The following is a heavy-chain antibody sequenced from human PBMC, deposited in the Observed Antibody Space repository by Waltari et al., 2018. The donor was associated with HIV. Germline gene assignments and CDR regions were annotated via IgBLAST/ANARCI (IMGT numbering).Heavy chain of an antibody. CDR2: INPVGSTK. Sequence: DVHLMESGGSLVQSGGSLRPTCAASGFTFSGYWMSWVRQATGKGLEWVANINPVGSTKYHVDSVRCRFTISRDNAKNSLYLQMSSLRAEDTAVYYCASGLGDWGYWGRGTLVTVSS. CDR1: GFTFSGYW. CDR3: ASGLGDWGY. V-gene: IGHV3-7*02. D-gene: IGHD2-21*02. J-gene: IGHJ4*02.